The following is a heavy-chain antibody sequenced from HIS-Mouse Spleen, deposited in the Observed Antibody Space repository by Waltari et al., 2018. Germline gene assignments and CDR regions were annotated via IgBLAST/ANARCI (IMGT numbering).Heavy chain of an antibody. CDR3: AREIPYSSSWYDWYFDL. CDR2: SYYRGST. D-gene: IGHD6-13*01. CDR1: GGSISSSSYY. Sequence: QLQLQESGPGLVKPSETLSLTCTVSGGSISSSSYYWGWIRQPPGKGLEWIGSSYYRGSTVDNPALKSRVTISVDTSKNQFSLKLSSVTAADTAVDYCAREIPYSSSWYDWYFDLWGRGTLVTVSS. V-gene: IGHV4-39*07. J-gene: IGHJ2*01.